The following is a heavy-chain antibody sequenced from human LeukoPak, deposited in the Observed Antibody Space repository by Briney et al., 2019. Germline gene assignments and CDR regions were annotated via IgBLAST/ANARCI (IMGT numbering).Heavy chain of an antibody. CDR3: ARGLGCSGGSCTLKFDY. CDR1: GGSFSGYY. J-gene: IGHJ4*02. D-gene: IGHD2-15*01. V-gene: IGHV4-34*01. Sequence: SETLSLTCAVYGGSFSGYYWSWIRQPPGKGLEWIGEINHSGSTNYNPSPKSRVTISVDTSKNQFSLKLSSVTAAYTAVYYCARGLGCSGGSCTLKFDYWGQGTLVTVSS. CDR2: INHSGST.